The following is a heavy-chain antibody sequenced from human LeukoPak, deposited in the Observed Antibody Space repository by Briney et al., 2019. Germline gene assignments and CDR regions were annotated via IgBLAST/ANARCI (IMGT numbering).Heavy chain of an antibody. J-gene: IGHJ4*02. V-gene: IGHV3-74*01. Sequence: GGSLRLSCAASGFTFSSYWMHWVRQAPGKGLVWVSRISSDGSSTNYADSVKGRFTISRDNAKNTLYLQMNSLRAEDTAVYYCARAYCSSTSCRLDYWGQGTLVTVSS. CDR2: ISSDGSST. CDR3: ARAYCSSTSCRLDY. CDR1: GFTFSSYW. D-gene: IGHD2-2*01.